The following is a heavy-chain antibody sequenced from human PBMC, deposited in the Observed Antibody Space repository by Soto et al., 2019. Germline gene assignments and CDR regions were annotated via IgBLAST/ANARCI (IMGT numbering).Heavy chain of an antibody. J-gene: IGHJ4*02. D-gene: IGHD5-18*01. V-gene: IGHV4-34*01. CDR3: ARGIAPPGYSYAY. CDR2: INHSGST. Sequence: SETLSLTCAVYGGSFSGYYWSWIRQPPGKGLEWIGEINHSGSTNYNPSLKSRVTISVDTSKNQFSLKLSSVTAADTAVYYFARGIAPPGYSYAYCGQATLVTVSS. CDR1: GGSFSGYY.